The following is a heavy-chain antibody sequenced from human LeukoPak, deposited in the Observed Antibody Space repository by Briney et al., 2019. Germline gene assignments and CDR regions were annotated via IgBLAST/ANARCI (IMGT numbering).Heavy chain of an antibody. V-gene: IGHV5-51*01. CDR1: GYSFTSYW. CDR2: IYPGDSDT. D-gene: IGHD3-3*01. CDR3: ARTDFWSGYYDYFDY. Sequence: GESLKISCKGSGYSFTSYWIGWVRQMPGKGLEWMGIIYPGDSDTRYSPSFQGQVTISADKSISTAYLQWSSLKASDTAMYYCARTDFWSGYYDYFDYWGQGTLVTVSS. J-gene: IGHJ4*02.